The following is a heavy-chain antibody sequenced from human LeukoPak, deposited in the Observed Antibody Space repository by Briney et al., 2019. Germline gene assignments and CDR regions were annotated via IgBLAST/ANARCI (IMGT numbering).Heavy chain of an antibody. Sequence: HGESLKISCAASGFTFSSYAMSWVRQAPGKGLEWVSAISGSGGSTYYADSVKGRFTISRDSSKNTLYLQMNSLRAEDTAVYYCAKLATVDVLRFLEWLLYFDYWGQGTLVTVSS. V-gene: IGHV3-23*01. CDR1: GFTFSSYA. D-gene: IGHD3-3*01. CDR2: ISGSGGST. J-gene: IGHJ4*02. CDR3: AKLATVDVLRFLEWLLYFDY.